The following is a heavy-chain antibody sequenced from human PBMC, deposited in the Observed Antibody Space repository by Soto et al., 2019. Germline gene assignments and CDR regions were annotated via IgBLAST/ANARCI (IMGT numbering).Heavy chain of an antibody. CDR3: ARGNTSFQGDLSHYNGLDV. CDR2: ITSSTRTT. V-gene: IGHV3-48*03. Sequence: DEQLVESGGGLVQSGGSLRLSCEASGFTLKSYEVNWVRQAPGKGLEWISYITSSTRTTYYADSVKGRFTISRDNARKSVYLQMNSLRVEDTAIYYCARGNTSFQGDLSHYNGLDVWGQGTTVTVSS. CDR1: GFTLKSYE. J-gene: IGHJ6*02. D-gene: IGHD3-10*01.